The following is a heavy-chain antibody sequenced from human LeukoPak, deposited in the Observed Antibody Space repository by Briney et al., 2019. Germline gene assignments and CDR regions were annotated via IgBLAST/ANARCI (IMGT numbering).Heavy chain of an antibody. CDR3: ARGRGQILTGLTDL. J-gene: IGHJ4*02. Sequence: GGSLRLSCAASRFTFSSYTMHWVRQAPGKGLEWVALISYDGITNYYAESLKGRFTISRDNSKNTLYLQMNTLRVDDTAVYYCARGRGQILTGLTDLWGQGTLVTVSS. V-gene: IGHV3-30-3*01. CDR2: ISYDGITN. CDR1: RFTFSSYT. D-gene: IGHD3-9*01.